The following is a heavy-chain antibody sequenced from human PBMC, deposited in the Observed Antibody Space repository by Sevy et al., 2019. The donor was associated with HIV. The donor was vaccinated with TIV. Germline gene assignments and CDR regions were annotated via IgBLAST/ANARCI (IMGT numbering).Heavy chain of an antibody. CDR3: ATVLGAGAAGAFEI. Sequence: GGSLRLSCAGSGFSFKNVWMTWVRQPPGKGLEWVGHAKRKSDGGSIDYGSPVNGRFTISRDNWKDMLYLQMSSLKTEDTGVYYCATVLGAGAAGAFEIWGQGTMVTVSS. V-gene: IGHV3-15*01. CDR2: AKRKSDGGSI. J-gene: IGHJ3*02. CDR1: GFSFKNVW. D-gene: IGHD1-26*01.